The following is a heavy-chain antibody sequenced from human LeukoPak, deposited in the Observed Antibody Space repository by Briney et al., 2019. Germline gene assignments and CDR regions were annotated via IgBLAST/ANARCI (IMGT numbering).Heavy chain of an antibody. Sequence: TLSLTCTISGGYSRSVDCSWSRHPPRKGLEWIRYIYTSGSTNYNPSLKSRVTISVDTSKNQFSLKLSSVTAADTAVYYCARHFRYYYYYMDVWGKGTTVTVSS. CDR1: GGYSRSVD. CDR2: IYTSGST. J-gene: IGHJ6*03. CDR3: ARHFRYYYYYMDV. V-gene: IGHV4-4*09. D-gene: IGHD3-3*02.